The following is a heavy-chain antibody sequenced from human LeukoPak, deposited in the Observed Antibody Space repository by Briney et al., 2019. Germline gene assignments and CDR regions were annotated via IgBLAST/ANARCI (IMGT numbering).Heavy chain of an antibody. J-gene: IGHJ4*02. Sequence: GASVKVSCKASGYTFTSYDINWVRQATGQGLEWMGWMNHNSGNTGYAQKFQGRVTITRNTSISTAYMELSSLRSEDTAVYYCALIPSFQVVPADYWGQGTLVTVSS. CDR2: MNHNSGNT. V-gene: IGHV1-8*03. CDR3: ALIPSFQVVPADY. D-gene: IGHD2-2*01. CDR1: GYTFTSYD.